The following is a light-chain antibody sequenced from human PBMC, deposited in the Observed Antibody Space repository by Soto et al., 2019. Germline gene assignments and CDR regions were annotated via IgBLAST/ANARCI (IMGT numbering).Light chain of an antibody. CDR1: SSDVGGYNY. J-gene: IGLJ1*01. CDR3: SSYTSSSTLFYV. CDR2: EVS. Sequence: QSALTQPASVSGSPGQSITISCTGTSSDVGGYNYVSWYQQHPGKAPKLMIYEVSNRPSGVSNRFSGSKSGNTASLTISGLQAEDEADYYCSSYTSSSTLFYVFXTGTKVTVL. V-gene: IGLV2-14*01.